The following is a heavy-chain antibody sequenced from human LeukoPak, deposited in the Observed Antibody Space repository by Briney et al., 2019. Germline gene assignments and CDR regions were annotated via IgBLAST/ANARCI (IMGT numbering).Heavy chain of an antibody. V-gene: IGHV3-30-3*01. CDR2: LSYDGTNK. J-gene: IGHJ1*01. CDR1: GFTFSSYA. CDR3: AKAFEGQH. Sequence: PGRSLRLSCAASGFTFSSYAMHWVRQAPGKGLEWVAVLSYDGTNKYYADSVKGRFTISRDNSKNTLYLQMNSLRAEDTAVYYCAKAFEGQHWGQGTLVTVSS.